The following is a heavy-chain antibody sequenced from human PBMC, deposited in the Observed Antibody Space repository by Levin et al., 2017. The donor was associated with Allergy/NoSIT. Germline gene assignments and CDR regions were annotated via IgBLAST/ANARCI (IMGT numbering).Heavy chain of an antibody. CDR1: GGTFSSYA. J-gene: IGHJ5*02. CDR3: AREGPGLGSWFDP. V-gene: IGHV1-69*13. Sequence: SVKVSCKASGGTFSSYAISWVRQAPGQGLEWMGGIIPIFGTANYAQKFQGRVTITADESTSTAYMELSSLRSEDTAVYYCAREGPGLGSWFDPWGQGTLVTVSS. CDR2: IIPIFGTA. D-gene: IGHD1-26*01.